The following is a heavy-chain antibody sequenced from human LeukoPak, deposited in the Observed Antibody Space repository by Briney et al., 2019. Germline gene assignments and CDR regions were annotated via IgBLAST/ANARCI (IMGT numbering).Heavy chain of an antibody. CDR1: GGSISSGDYY. CDR2: IYYSGST. V-gene: IGHV4-30-4*01. Sequence: SETLSLTCTVSGGSISSGDYYWSWIRQPPGKGLEWIGYIYYSGSTYYNPSLKSRVTISVDTSKNQFSLKLSYVTAADTAVYYCARDPAPYYYDGSGHWGYWGQGTLVTVSS. J-gene: IGHJ4*02. D-gene: IGHD3-22*01. CDR3: ARDPAPYYYDGSGHWGY.